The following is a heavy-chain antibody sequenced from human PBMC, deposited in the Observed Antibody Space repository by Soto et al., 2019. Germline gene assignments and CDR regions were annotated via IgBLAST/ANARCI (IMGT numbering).Heavy chain of an antibody. J-gene: IGHJ6*02. V-gene: IGHV3-30-3*01. Sequence: QVQLVESGGGVVQPGRSLRLSCAASGFTFSSYAMHWVRQAPGKGLEWVAVISYDGSNKYYADSVKGRFTISRDNSKNPLYLHMNSLRDEDTAVYYCAREGTYGDYVFPYYYYGMDVWGQGTTVTVSS. CDR3: AREGTYGDYVFPYYYYGMDV. D-gene: IGHD4-17*01. CDR1: GFTFSSYA. CDR2: ISYDGSNK.